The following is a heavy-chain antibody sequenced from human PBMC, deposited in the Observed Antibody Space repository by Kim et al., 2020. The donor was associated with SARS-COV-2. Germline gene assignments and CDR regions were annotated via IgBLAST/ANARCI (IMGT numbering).Heavy chain of an antibody. CDR1: GGSISSGGYY. V-gene: IGHV4-31*03. CDR2: IYYSGST. CDR3: ARARRYGANAFDI. Sequence: SETLSLTCTVSGGSISSGGYYWSWIRQHPGKGLEWIGYIYYSGSTYYNPSLKRRVTISVDTSKNQFSLKLSSVTAADPAVYYCARARRYGANAFDIWGQGTMVTVSS. D-gene: IGHD4-17*01. J-gene: IGHJ3*02.